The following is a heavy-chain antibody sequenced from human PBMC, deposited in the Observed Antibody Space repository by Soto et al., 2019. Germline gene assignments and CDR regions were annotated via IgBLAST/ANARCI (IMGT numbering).Heavy chain of an antibody. CDR1: GYTFTSYD. CDR2: MNPNSGNT. V-gene: IGHV1-8*01. CDR3: ARGSQLYSSGWYEAFDL. J-gene: IGHJ3*01. D-gene: IGHD6-19*01. Sequence: QVQLVQSGAEVKKPGASVKVSCKASGYTFTSYDINWVRQATGQGLEWMGWMNPNSGNTGYAQKFQGRVTMTRNTSISTAYMELSSLRSEDTAVYYCARGSQLYSSGWYEAFDLWGQGTMVTVSS.